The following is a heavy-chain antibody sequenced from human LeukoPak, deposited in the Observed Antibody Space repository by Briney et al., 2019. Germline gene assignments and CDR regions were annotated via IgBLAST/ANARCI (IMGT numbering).Heavy chain of an antibody. D-gene: IGHD3-10*02. CDR1: GFTFSSYA. CDR2: ISYDGSNK. J-gene: IGHJ3*02. Sequence: GGSLRLSCAASGFTFSSYAMHWVRQAPGKGLEWVALISYDGSNKYYADSVKGRFTISRDNSKNTLYLQMNSLRAEDTAVYYCAKFFTGEYVRAFDIWGQGTMVTVSS. V-gene: IGHV3-30*18. CDR3: AKFFTGEYVRAFDI.